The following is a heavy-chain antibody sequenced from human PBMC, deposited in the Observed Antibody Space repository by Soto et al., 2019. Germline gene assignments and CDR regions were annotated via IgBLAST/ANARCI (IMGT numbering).Heavy chain of an antibody. D-gene: IGHD2-15*01. J-gene: IGHJ4*02. Sequence: QVHLVESGGGVVRPGTSLRVSCSASEFSFNNYAVHWVRQAPGEGLEWVALISSDGNNKYYPDSVRGRFTISRDHSNNTVYLQMHSLRVDDTAVYYCATWTLPLSWNLLQSAAGKFDYWGQGTLVTVSS. CDR1: EFSFNNYA. CDR3: ATWTLPLSWNLLQSAAGKFDY. V-gene: IGHV3-30-3*01. CDR2: ISSDGNNK.